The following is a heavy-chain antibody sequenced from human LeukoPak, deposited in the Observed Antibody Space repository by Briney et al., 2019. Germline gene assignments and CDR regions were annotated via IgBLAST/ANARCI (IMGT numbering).Heavy chain of an antibody. J-gene: IGHJ4*02. Sequence: ASVKVSCKASGYTFTGYYMHWVRQAPGQGLEWMGWINPNSGGTNYAQKFQGRVTMTRDTSISTAYMELSRLRSDDTAVYYCARSVLLWFGELFKALDYWGQGTLVTVFS. V-gene: IGHV1-2*02. CDR1: GYTFTGYY. CDR3: ARSVLLWFGELFKALDY. D-gene: IGHD3-10*01. CDR2: INPNSGGT.